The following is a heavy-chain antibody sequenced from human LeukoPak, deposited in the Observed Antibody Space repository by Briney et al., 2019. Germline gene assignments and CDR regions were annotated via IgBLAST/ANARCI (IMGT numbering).Heavy chain of an antibody. CDR3: ARRQERYYYDSSGYYLAGWFDP. V-gene: IGHV2-5*02. D-gene: IGHD3-22*01. Sequence: SGPTLVKPTQTLTLTCTFSGFSLSTSGVGVGWIRQPPGKALEWLTLHYWDDDKRYSPSLKSRLTITKDTSKNQVVLTMTNMDPVDTATYYCARRQERYYYDSSGYYLAGWFDPWGQGTLVTVSS. J-gene: IGHJ5*02. CDR1: GFSLSTSGVG. CDR2: HYWDDDK.